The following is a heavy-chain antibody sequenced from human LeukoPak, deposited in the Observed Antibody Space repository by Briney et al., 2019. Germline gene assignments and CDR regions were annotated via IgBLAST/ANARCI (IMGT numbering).Heavy chain of an antibody. J-gene: IGHJ5*02. D-gene: IGHD3-22*01. CDR3: AKDRRSYYYDSSGYTNWFDP. Sequence: GGSLRLSCAASGFTFSSYAMSWVRQAPGKGLEWVSAISGSGGSTYYADSVKGRFTISRDNSKNTLYLQMNSLRAEDTAVYYCAKDRRSYYYDSSGYTNWFDPWGQGTLVTVSS. CDR2: ISGSGGST. CDR1: GFTFSSYA. V-gene: IGHV3-23*01.